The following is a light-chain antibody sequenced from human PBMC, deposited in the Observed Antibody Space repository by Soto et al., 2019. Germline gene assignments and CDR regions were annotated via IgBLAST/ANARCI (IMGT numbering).Light chain of an antibody. Sequence: QSALTQPASVSGSPGQSITISCTGTNSDIGRYNYVSWYQQYPGKAPKVLIYEVNNRPSGVSSRFSGSKSGNTASLTISGLQAEDEADYYCSSYSTSSTLLFGGGTKVTVL. CDR1: NSDIGRYNY. V-gene: IGLV2-14*01. CDR2: EVN. CDR3: SSYSTSSTLL. J-gene: IGLJ2*01.